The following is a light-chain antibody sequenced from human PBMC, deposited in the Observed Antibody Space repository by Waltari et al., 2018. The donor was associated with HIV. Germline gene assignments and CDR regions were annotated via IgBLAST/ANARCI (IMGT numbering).Light chain of an antibody. CDR3: GTWDSSLSAGGV. J-gene: IGLJ2*01. CDR2: DNN. CDR1: SSNIGNNY. V-gene: IGLV1-51*01. Sequence: QSVLTPPPSVSAAPGQKVTIPCSGSSSNIGNNYVSWYQQLPGTAPKLLIYDNNKRPSGIPDRFSGSKSGTSATLGITGLQTGDEADYYCGTWDSSLSAGGVFGGGTKLTVL.